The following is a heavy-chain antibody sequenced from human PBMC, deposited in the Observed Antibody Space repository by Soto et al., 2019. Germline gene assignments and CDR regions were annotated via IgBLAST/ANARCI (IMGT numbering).Heavy chain of an antibody. Sequence: GGSLRLSCAASGFTFSSYAMHWVRQAPGKGLEWVAVISYDGSNKYYADSVKGRFTISRDNSKNTLYLQMNSLRAEDTAVYYCASLLMVYAIGDYWGQGTLVTVSS. CDR1: GFTFSSYA. J-gene: IGHJ4*02. CDR2: ISYDGSNK. V-gene: IGHV3-30-3*01. CDR3: ASLLMVYAIGDY. D-gene: IGHD2-8*01.